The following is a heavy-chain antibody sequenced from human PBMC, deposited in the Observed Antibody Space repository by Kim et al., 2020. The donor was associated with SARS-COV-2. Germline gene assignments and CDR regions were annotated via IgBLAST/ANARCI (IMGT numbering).Heavy chain of an antibody. CDR2: IAHSGST. J-gene: IGHJ4*02. Sequence: SETLSLTCAVSGGSISSRNWWSWVRQPPGKGLEWIGEIAHSGSTNYNPSLESRITISVDKSKNQFSLKLSSVTAADTALYYCAKREMGATLDSWGQGTLVTVSS. CDR1: GGSISSRNW. CDR3: AKREMGATLDS. V-gene: IGHV4-4*02. D-gene: IGHD1-26*01.